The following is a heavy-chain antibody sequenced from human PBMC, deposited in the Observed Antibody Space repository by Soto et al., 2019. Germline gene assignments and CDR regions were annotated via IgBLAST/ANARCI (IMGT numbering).Heavy chain of an antibody. CDR2: IYFTGST. V-gene: IGHV4-59*08. CDR3: ARQGEYSSSWYDY. CDR1: GDSISSHY. D-gene: IGHD6-13*01. Sequence: PSETLSLTCAVSGDSISSHYWNWVRQTPGKGLEWIGCIYFTGSTIYNPSLESRVTMSVDTSKTQFSLKLSSVTAADTAVYYCARQGEYSSSWYDYWGQGTLVTVSS. J-gene: IGHJ4*02.